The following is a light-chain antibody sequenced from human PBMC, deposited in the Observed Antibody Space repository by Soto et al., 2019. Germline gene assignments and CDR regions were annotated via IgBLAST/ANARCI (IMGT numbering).Light chain of an antibody. CDR1: RSVSTS. CDR3: QQYDASLPPVT. J-gene: IGKJ4*01. CDR2: GAS. Sequence: DIILTQSPDIVSVSPGERATLSCRASRSVSTSLAWYQHKHGRAPRLLIYGASTRVTDIPARFSGSGSGTDFTLTINYLKSEDFGVYYCQQYDASLPPVTLGGGTKVEI. V-gene: IGKV3-15*01.